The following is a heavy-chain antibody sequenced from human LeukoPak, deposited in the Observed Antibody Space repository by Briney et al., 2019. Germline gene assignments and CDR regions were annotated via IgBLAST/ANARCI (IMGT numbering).Heavy chain of an antibody. D-gene: IGHD6-19*01. Sequence: SETLSLTCTVSGGSISSHYWSWIRQPPGKGLDWIGYISYSGSTNYNPSLKSRVTISVDTSKNQFSLKLSSVTAADTAVYYCARDHGSGWTWAYDYWGQGTLVTVSS. V-gene: IGHV4-59*11. CDR1: GGSISSHY. J-gene: IGHJ4*02. CDR3: ARDHGSGWTWAYDY. CDR2: ISYSGST.